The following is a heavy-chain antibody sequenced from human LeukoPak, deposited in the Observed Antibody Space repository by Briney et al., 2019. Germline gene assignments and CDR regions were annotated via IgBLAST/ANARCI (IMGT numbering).Heavy chain of an antibody. CDR1: GFTFSSYA. V-gene: IGHV3-23*01. Sequence: GGSLRLSCAASGFTFSSYAMSWVRQATGKGLEGVSAISGSGGSTYYADSVKGRFTISRDNSKNTLYLQMNSLRAEDTAVYYCATLINYYYSSGYPPDYWGQGTLVTVSS. CDR2: ISGSGGST. D-gene: IGHD3-22*01. CDR3: ATLINYYYSSGYPPDY. J-gene: IGHJ4*02.